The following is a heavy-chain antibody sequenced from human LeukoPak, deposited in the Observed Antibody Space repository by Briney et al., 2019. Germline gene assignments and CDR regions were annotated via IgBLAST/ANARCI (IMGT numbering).Heavy chain of an antibody. CDR3: ARGRYYYDSSGYYHFDP. Sequence: PSETLSLTCTVSGGSISSYYWSWIRQPAGKGLEWIGRIYTSGSTNYNPSLKSRVTMSVDTSKNQFSLKLSSVTAADTAVYYCARGRYYYDSSGYYHFDPWGQGTLVTVSS. V-gene: IGHV4-4*07. CDR2: IYTSGST. D-gene: IGHD3-22*01. J-gene: IGHJ5*02. CDR1: GGSISSYY.